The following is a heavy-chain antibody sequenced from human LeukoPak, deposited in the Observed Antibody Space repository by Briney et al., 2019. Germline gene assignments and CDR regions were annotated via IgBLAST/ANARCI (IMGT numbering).Heavy chain of an antibody. D-gene: IGHD3-3*01. CDR1: GFTFSSHA. CDR2: ISHDGNNK. J-gene: IGHJ4*02. Sequence: GGSLRLSCAASGFTFSSHAMHWVRQAPGKGLEWMTVISHDGNNKLYSDSVKGRFTISRDNSKNTLYLQMNSLSTEDTAVYYCARGEVKASLWSGYRWEYWGQGTLVTVSS. CDR3: ARGEVKASLWSGYRWEY. V-gene: IGHV3-30-3*01.